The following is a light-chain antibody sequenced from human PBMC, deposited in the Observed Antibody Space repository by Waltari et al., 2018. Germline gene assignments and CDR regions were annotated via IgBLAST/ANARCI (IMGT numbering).Light chain of an antibody. CDR2: AAS. J-gene: IGKJ4*01. CDR3: QEYNNWPSLT. Sequence: EIVMTQSSATLSVSLGERATLSCRASQSVSDNLAWYQQKPGQAPRLLIYAASTRATGIPVRFSGSGSGTEFTLTIRSLQSEDFALYYCQEYNNWPSLTFGGGTKVEIK. CDR1: QSVSDN. V-gene: IGKV3-15*01.